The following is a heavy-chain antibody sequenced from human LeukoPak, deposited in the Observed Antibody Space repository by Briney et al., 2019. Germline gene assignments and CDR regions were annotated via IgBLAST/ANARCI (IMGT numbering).Heavy chain of an antibody. J-gene: IGHJ6*03. V-gene: IGHV3-33*01. CDR3: GRRAAAGPRGYYYYMDV. CDR2: IWYDGSNK. Sequence: PGGSLRLSCAASGFTFSSYGMHWVRQAPGKGLEWVAVIWYDGSNKYYADSVKGRFTISRDNSKNTLYLQMNSLRAEDTAVYYCGRRAAAGPRGYYYYMDVRGKGTTVTVSS. D-gene: IGHD6-13*01. CDR1: GFTFSSYG.